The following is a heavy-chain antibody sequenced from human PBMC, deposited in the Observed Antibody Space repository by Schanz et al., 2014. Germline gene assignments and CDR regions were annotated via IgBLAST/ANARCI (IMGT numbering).Heavy chain of an antibody. CDR2: MNPKTGNT. CDR1: GYTFTSYG. J-gene: IGHJ6*03. V-gene: IGHV1-8*02. D-gene: IGHD3-3*01. Sequence: QVQLVQSGAEVKKPGASVKVSCKASGYTFTSYGISWVRQATGQGLEWMGWMNPKTGNTDHAQKFQGRVSMTWDTSTSTAYLELSRLRSEDTGVYYCARALKGKVAIFGVIAAQNYYYMDVWSKGTTVTVSS. CDR3: ARALKGKVAIFGVIAAQNYYYMDV.